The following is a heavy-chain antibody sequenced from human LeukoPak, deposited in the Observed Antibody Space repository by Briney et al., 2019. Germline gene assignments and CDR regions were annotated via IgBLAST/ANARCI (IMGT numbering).Heavy chain of an antibody. D-gene: IGHD2-21*02. J-gene: IGHJ4*02. Sequence: SETLSLTCTVSGGSFSSYYWSWIRQPPGKGLEWIGYIYYSGSTNYNPSLESRVTISVDTSKNQFSLKLSSVTAADTAVYYCARGGPYCGGDCYSDWGQGTLVTVSS. CDR2: IYYSGST. CDR3: ARGGPYCGGDCYSD. CDR1: GGSFSSYY. V-gene: IGHV4-59*01.